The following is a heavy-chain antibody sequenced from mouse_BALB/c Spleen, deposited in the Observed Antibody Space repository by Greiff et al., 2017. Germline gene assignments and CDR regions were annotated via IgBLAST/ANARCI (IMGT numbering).Heavy chain of an antibody. J-gene: IGHJ1*01. D-gene: IGHD1-1*01. V-gene: IGHV1S81*02. CDR2: INPSNGGT. CDR1: GYTFTSYY. Sequence: QVQLQQPGAELVKPGASVKLSCKASGYTFTSYYMYWVKQRPGQGLEWIGGINPSNGGTNFNEKFKSKATLTVDKSSSTAYMQLSSLTSEDSAVYYCTNYYGSSYFDVWGAGTTVTVSS. CDR3: TNYYGSSYFDV.